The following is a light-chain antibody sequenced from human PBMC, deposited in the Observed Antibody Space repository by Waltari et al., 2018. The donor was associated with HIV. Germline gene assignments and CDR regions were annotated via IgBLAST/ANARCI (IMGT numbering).Light chain of an antibody. CDR3: QQSYSTPWT. V-gene: IGKV1-39*01. Sequence: DIQMTQSPSSLSASVGDRVTITCRASQSISTYLNWYQPKPGKAPKLLVYDASSLQGGVSSRFSGSGSGTDFTLTISSLQPEDFVTYYCQQSYSTPWTFGQGTKVDI. J-gene: IGKJ1*01. CDR2: DAS. CDR1: QSISTY.